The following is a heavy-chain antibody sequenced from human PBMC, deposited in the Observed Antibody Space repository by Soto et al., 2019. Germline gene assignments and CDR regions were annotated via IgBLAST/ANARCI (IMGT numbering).Heavy chain of an antibody. Sequence: QFQLVPSGAEVKKPGASVKVSCKASGYTFTSYGISWVRPAPGQGLEWMGWISAYNGNTKYAQKFQGRVTMTTDTSTSTADMEVRSLRADDTAVYYCASDAAAGLNDYWGQGTLGTVSS. CDR2: ISAYNGNT. CDR1: GYTFTSYG. J-gene: IGHJ4*02. CDR3: ASDAAAGLNDY. V-gene: IGHV1-18*01. D-gene: IGHD6-13*01.